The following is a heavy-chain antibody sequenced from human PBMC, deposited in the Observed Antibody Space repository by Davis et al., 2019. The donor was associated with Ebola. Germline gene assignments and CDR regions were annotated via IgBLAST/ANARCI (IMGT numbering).Heavy chain of an antibody. J-gene: IGHJ4*02. V-gene: IGHV1-46*03. CDR3: ARSRFLEWLLFL. Sequence: ASVKVSCKASGYTFTGYYMHWVRQAPGQGLEWMAIINPGGGGTSYAQKFQGRVTMTRDTSTSTVYMELSSLRSEDTAVYYCARSRFLEWLLFLWGQGTLVTVSS. CDR1: GYTFTGYY. D-gene: IGHD3-3*01. CDR2: INPGGGGT.